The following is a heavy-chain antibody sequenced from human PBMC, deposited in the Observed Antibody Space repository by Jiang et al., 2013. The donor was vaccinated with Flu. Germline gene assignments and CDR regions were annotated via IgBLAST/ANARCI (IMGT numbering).Heavy chain of an antibody. J-gene: IGHJ6*02. CDR2: IYPGDSDT. V-gene: IGHV5-51*01. CDR3: ARQPHNYFGMDV. Sequence: IIYPGDSDTRYSPSFQGQVTISVDKSIGTVYLQWSSLKASDTAIYYCARQPHNYFGMDVWGQGTTVTVSS. D-gene: IGHD5-24*01.